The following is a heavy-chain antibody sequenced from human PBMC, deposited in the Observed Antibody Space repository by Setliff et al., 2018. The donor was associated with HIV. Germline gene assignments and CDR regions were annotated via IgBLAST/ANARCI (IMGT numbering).Heavy chain of an antibody. CDR2: IYHSGNA. CDR1: GYSISNGYY. J-gene: IGHJ6*02. CDR3: ARFMRGIIIRDYYYGMDV. V-gene: IGHV4-38-2*01. D-gene: IGHD3-10*01. Sequence: SETLSLTCAVSGYSISNGYYWGWIRQLPGKGLECIGNIYHSGNAYFHPSLKSRVTISVDTSKNQFSLNLTSVTAADTAVYYCARFMRGIIIRDYYYGMDVWGQGTTVTV.